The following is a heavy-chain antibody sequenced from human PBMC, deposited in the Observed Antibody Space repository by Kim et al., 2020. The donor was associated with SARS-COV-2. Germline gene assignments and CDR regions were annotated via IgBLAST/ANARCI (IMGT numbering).Heavy chain of an antibody. CDR2: IYYRGGT. CDR3: GRLALTAGWWFDP. D-gene: IGHD1-20*01. CDR1: GGSISSTNYY. Sequence: SETLSLTCSVSGGSISSTNYYWVWIRQPPGKGLEWIGSIYYRGGTSYNPSLRARLTISVDTSKNQFSLKLTSVTAADTAVYYCGRLALTAGWWFDPWGQGTLVTVSS. J-gene: IGHJ5*02. V-gene: IGHV4-39*01.